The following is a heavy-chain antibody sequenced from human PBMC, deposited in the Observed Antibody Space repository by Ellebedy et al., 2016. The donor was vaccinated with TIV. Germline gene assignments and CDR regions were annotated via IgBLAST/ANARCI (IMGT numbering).Heavy chain of an antibody. D-gene: IGHD3-3*01. Sequence: AASVKVSCKASGYTFTTYGISWARQAPGQGLEWMGWISAYNDNTNYAQKFQDRLTMTTDTSTSTAYMELMSLRSDDTAVYFCARGPPQPDDFWSGYYEHFDYWGQGSLVTVSS. J-gene: IGHJ4*02. CDR1: GYTFTTYG. V-gene: IGHV1-18*04. CDR2: ISAYNDNT. CDR3: ARGPPQPDDFWSGYYEHFDY.